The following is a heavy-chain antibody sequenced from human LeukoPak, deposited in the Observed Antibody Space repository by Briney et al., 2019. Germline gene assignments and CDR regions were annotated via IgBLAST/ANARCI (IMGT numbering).Heavy chain of an antibody. J-gene: IGHJ4*02. CDR1: GGSISSRSYY. V-gene: IGHV4-39*01. D-gene: IGHD4-11*01. Sequence: SETLSLTCSVSGGSISSRSYYWGCIRQPPGKGLEWIGSIYYSGSTYYNPSLKSRVTISVDTSKSQFSLNLSSVTAADTAVYYCARQDYSNYVAYFDYWGQGTLVTVSS. CDR2: IYYSGST. CDR3: ARQDYSNYVAYFDY.